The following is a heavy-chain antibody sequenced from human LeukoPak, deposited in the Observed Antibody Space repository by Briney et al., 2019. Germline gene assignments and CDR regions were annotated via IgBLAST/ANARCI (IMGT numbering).Heavy chain of an antibody. V-gene: IGHV1-18*01. CDR3: ARDNYGDYAEFDY. CDR2: ISAYNGNT. J-gene: IGHJ4*02. Sequence: ASVKVSCKASGYTFTSYGISWVRQAPGQGLEWMGWISAYNGNTNYAQKLQGRVTMTTDTSTSTAYVELRSLRSDDTAVYYCARDNYGDYAEFDYWGQGTLVTVSS. D-gene: IGHD4-17*01. CDR1: GYTFTSYG.